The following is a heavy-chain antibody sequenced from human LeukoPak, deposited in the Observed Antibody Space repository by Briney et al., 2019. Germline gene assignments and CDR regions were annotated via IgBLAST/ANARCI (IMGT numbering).Heavy chain of an antibody. CDR2: ITVYNGDT. CDR3: ARGHSMERTQYFFDF. Sequence: ASVKVSCKASGYTFINHGVTWVRQAPGQGLEWMGRITVYNGDTKSARKFQGRVTMTADTSTNTAYMELGSLTSDDTAVYYCARGHSMERTQYFFDFWGQGTLVTVSS. J-gene: IGHJ4*02. CDR1: GYTFINHG. D-gene: IGHD4/OR15-4a*01. V-gene: IGHV1-18*01.